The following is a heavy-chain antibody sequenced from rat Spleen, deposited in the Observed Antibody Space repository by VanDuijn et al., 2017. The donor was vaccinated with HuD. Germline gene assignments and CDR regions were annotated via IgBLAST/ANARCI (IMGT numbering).Heavy chain of an antibody. Sequence: EVQLVESGGGSVQTGRSMKLSCVASGFTFSNYGMAWVRQAPKKGLEWVTYINSDGGGTYYRDSVKGRFTISRDDAKNTLYLQMDSLRSEDTATYYCTTGTFWGQGVMVTVSS. V-gene: IGHV5-27*01. CDR2: INSDGGGT. CDR3: TTGTF. CDR1: GFTFSNYG. J-gene: IGHJ2*01.